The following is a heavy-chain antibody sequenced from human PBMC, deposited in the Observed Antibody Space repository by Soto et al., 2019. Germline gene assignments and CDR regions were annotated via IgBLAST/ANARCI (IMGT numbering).Heavy chain of an antibody. J-gene: IGHJ4*02. V-gene: IGHV3-72*01. CDR3: ADLTWGAYYLP. CDR1: GGSISSGGYY. Sequence: VQLQESGPGLVKPSQTLSLTCTVSGGSISSGGYYWSWVRLAPGKGLEWLGLIRDKAQSYSTDYAESVRGRFTISRDDSKNSLYLQMNSLTTEDTAIYYCADLTWGAYYLPWGQGTLVTVSS. D-gene: IGHD3-22*01. CDR2: IRDKAQSYST.